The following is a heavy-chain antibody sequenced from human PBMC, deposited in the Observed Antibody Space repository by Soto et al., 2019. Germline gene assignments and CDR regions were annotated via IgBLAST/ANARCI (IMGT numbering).Heavy chain of an antibody. CDR3: ARGSRFGYFDY. Sequence: GGSLRLSCAASGFTFSSYAMHWVRQAPGKGLEWVAVISYDGSNKYYADSVKGRFTISRDNSKNTLYLQMNSLRAEDTAVYYCARGSRFGYFDYWGQGTLVTVSS. D-gene: IGHD3-10*01. J-gene: IGHJ4*02. CDR2: ISYDGSNK. V-gene: IGHV3-30-3*01. CDR1: GFTFSSYA.